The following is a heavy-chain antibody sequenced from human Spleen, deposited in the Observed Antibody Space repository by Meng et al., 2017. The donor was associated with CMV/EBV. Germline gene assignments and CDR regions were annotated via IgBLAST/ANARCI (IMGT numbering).Heavy chain of an antibody. D-gene: IGHD3-22*01. J-gene: IGHJ4*02. CDR2: ISGSGSTI. CDR1: GFTFSDAR. V-gene: IGHV3-48*04. CDR3: ARVGRVGVNYFDY. Sequence: GESLKISFAASGFTFSDARMNWVRQAPGKGLEWVSYISGSGSTIYYADSVRGRFTISRANAKTSLYLQMSSLRAEDTPVYYCARVGRVGVNYFDYWGQGTLVTVS.